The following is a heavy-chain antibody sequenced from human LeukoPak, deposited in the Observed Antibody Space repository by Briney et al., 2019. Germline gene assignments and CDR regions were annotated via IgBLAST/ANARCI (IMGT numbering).Heavy chain of an antibody. CDR3: ARRGTTYCTVDSCHPNWFDP. Sequence: GGSLRLSCVASGFTFSSHWMTWVRQAPGKGLEWISYISGSGSVSYYEDSVKGRFTISRDNAKNSLYLQMNSLRDEDAALYYCARRGTTYCTVDSCHPNWFDPWGQGTLVTVSS. CDR2: ISGSGSVS. D-gene: IGHD2-15*01. CDR1: GFTFSSHW. V-gene: IGHV3-48*02. J-gene: IGHJ5*02.